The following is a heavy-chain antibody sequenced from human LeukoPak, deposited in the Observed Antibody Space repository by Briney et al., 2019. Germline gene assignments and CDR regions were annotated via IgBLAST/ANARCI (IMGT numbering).Heavy chain of an antibody. CDR1: GGTFSSYA. V-gene: IGHV1-69*05. Sequence: GASVKVSCKASGGTFSSYAISWVRQAPGQGLEWMGGIIPIFGTANYAQKFQGGVTITTDESTSTAYMELSSLRSEDTAVYYCARGGGYYDSSGYYVSWFDPWGRGTLVTVSS. D-gene: IGHD3-22*01. J-gene: IGHJ5*02. CDR2: IIPIFGTA. CDR3: ARGGGYYDSSGYYVSWFDP.